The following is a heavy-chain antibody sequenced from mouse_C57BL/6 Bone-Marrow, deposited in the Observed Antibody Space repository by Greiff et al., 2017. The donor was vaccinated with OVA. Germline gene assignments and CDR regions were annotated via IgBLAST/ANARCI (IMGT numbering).Heavy chain of an antibody. D-gene: IGHD4-1*01. Sequence: EVKVEESGGGLVKPGGSLKLSCAASGFTFSSYAMSWVRQTPEKRLEWVATISDGGSYTYYPDNVKGRFTISRDNAKNNLYLQMSHLKSEDTAMYYCARDAGTWDYWGQGTTLTVSS. CDR3: ARDAGTWDY. CDR2: ISDGGSYT. CDR1: GFTFSSYA. V-gene: IGHV5-4*01. J-gene: IGHJ2*01.